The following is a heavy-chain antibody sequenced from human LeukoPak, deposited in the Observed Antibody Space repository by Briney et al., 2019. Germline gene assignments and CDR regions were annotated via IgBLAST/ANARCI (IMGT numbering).Heavy chain of an antibody. CDR2: IWHDGSND. CDR1: GFIFSSYG. Sequence: PGGSLRLSCAAPGFIFSSYGMHWVRQAPGKGLEWVARIWHDGSNDDYADSVKGRFTISRDNSKNTLYLQMNSLRAEDTAIYYCAKVTGDYYDTSGAFDYRGQGTLVTVSS. D-gene: IGHD3-22*01. CDR3: AKVTGDYYDTSGAFDY. J-gene: IGHJ4*02. V-gene: IGHV3-33*06.